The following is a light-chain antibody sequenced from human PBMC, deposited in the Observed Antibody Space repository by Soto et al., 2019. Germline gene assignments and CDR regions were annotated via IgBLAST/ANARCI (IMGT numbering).Light chain of an antibody. CDR1: QGISSY. Sequence: AIRMTQSPSSFSASTGDRVTITCRASQGISSYLAWYQQKPGKAPKLLIYAASTLQSGVPSRFSGSGSGTDFTLTISCLQSEGFATYYCQQYYSYPRTFSQGTKVEIK. CDR2: AAS. CDR3: QQYYSYPRT. J-gene: IGKJ1*01. V-gene: IGKV1-8*01.